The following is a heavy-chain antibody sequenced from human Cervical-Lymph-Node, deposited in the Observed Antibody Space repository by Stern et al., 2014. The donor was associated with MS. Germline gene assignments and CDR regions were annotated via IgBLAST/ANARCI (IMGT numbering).Heavy chain of an antibody. D-gene: IGHD2-15*01. V-gene: IGHV1-46*03. CDR2: INPSGGST. Sequence: VQLVQSGAEVKKPGASVKVSCKASGYTFTSYYMHWVRQAPGQGLEWMGLINPSGGSTSYAQKFQGRVTMTRYTSTSTVYMELSSLRSEDTAVYYCARDRSSGGSPFDYWGQGTLVTVSS. CDR1: GYTFTSYY. CDR3: ARDRSSGGSPFDY. J-gene: IGHJ4*02.